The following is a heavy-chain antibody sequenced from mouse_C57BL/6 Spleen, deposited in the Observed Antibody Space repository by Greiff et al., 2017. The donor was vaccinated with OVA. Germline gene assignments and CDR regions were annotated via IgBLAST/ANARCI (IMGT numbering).Heavy chain of an antibody. CDR3: TRLGAFASLGYDYEGFDV. CDR1: GYPFTSYW. J-gene: IGHJ1*03. Sequence: EVQLQQSGTVLARPGASVKMSCQTSGYPFTSYWLPWVKPRPGPGLAWIGAIYPGNSDTSSNQKFKGKAKLTAVTSASTAYMELSSLTNEDSAVYYCTRLGAFASLGYDYEGFDVWGTGTTVTVSS. V-gene: IGHV1-5*01. CDR2: IYPGNSDT. D-gene: IGHD2-4*01.